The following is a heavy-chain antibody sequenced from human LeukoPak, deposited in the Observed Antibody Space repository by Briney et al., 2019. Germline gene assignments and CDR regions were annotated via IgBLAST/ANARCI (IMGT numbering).Heavy chain of an antibody. Sequence: GGSLRLSCAASGFTFSSYGMSWVRQAPGKGLEWVSAISGSGGSTYYADSVKGRFTISRDNSKNTLYLQMNSLRAEDTAVYYCAKDWETRYCSGGSCHFDYWGQGTLVTVSS. CDR1: GFTFSSYG. D-gene: IGHD2-15*01. CDR2: ISGSGGST. CDR3: AKDWETRYCSGGSCHFDY. V-gene: IGHV3-23*01. J-gene: IGHJ4*02.